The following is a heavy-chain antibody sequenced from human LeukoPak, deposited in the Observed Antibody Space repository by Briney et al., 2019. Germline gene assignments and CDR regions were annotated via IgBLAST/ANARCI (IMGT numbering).Heavy chain of an antibody. Sequence: PSETLSLTCTVSGGSTSSYYWSWIRQPPGKGLEWIGYIYYSGSTNYNPSLKSRVTISVDTSKNQFSLKLSSVTAADTAVYYCARDLSDFWSGYYDYWGQGTLVTVSS. V-gene: IGHV4-59*01. CDR2: IYYSGST. D-gene: IGHD3-3*01. CDR1: GGSTSSYY. CDR3: ARDLSDFWSGYYDY. J-gene: IGHJ4*02.